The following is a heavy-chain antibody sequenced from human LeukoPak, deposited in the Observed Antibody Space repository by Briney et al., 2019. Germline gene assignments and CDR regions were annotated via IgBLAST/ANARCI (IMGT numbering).Heavy chain of an antibody. CDR2: ISYDGSNK. CDR3: ARDYVGEEDSSGRLDY. J-gene: IGHJ4*02. Sequence: GGSLRLSCAASGFPFSSYAMHWVRQAPGKGLEWVTLISYDGSNKYYADSVKGRFTVSRDNSKNTLYLQMNSLRAEDTAVYYCARDYVGEEDSSGRLDYWGQGTLVTVSS. D-gene: IGHD3-22*01. V-gene: IGHV3-30-3*01. CDR1: GFPFSSYA.